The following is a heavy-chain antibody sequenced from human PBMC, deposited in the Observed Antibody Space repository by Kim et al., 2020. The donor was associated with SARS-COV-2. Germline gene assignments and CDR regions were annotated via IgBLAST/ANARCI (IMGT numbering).Heavy chain of an antibody. CDR1: GFTFSDYY. J-gene: IGHJ6*02. CDR2: ISSSGSTI. D-gene: IGHD3-22*01. CDR3: ARETRTMIVVVITPYYYYGRDV. V-gene: IGHV3-11*01. Sequence: GGSLRLSCAASGFTFSDYYMSWIRQAPGKGLEWVSYISSSGSTIYYADSVKGRFTISRDNAKNSLYLQMNSLRAEDTAVYYCARETRTMIVVVITPYYYYGRDVWGQGTTVTVSS.